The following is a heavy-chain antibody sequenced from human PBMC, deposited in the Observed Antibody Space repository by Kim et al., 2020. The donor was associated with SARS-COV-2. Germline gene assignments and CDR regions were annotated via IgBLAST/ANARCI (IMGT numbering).Heavy chain of an antibody. J-gene: IGHJ6*02. D-gene: IGHD2-21*02. CDR3: ARDSVYCGGDCYPGPGDYYYGMDV. V-gene: IGHV3-48*02. CDR1: GFTFSSYS. CDR2: ISSSSSTI. Sequence: GGSLRLSCAASGFTFSSYSMNWVRQAPGKGLEWVSYISSSSSTIYYADSVKGRFTISRDNAKNSLYLQMNSLRDEDTAVYYCARDSVYCGGDCYPGPGDYYYGMDVWGQGTTVTVSS.